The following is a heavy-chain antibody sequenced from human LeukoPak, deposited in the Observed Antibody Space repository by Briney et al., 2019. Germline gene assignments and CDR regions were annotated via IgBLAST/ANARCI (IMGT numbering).Heavy chain of an antibody. CDR1: GGSISSINW. Sequence: SGTLSLTCGVSGGSISSINWWCWVRQPPGRGLEWIGEIYHGGGSNYNPSLRSRVTMSLDKSKNQFSLMLSSVTAADTAVYYCARDRVCTAWGQGTMVTVSS. V-gene: IGHV4-4*02. J-gene: IGHJ3*01. D-gene: IGHD5-18*01. CDR3: ARDRVCTA. CDR2: IYHGGGS.